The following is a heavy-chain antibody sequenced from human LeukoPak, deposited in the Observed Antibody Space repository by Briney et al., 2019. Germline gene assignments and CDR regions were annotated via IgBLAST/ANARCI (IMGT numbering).Heavy chain of an antibody. CDR1: GFTVSSNY. V-gene: IGHV3-66*01. J-gene: IGHJ4*02. CDR2: IYSGGST. Sequence: GGSLRLSCAASGFTVSSNYMSWVRQAPGKGLEWVSVIYSGGSTYYADSVEGRFTISRDNSKNTLYLQMNSLRAEDTAVYYCARAPSGATGYWGQGTLVTVSS. D-gene: IGHD4/OR15-4a*01. CDR3: ARAPSGATGY.